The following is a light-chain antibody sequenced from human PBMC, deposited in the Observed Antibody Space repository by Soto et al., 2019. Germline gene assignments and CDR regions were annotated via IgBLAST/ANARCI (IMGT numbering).Light chain of an antibody. CDR3: WSYAGNYTYV. J-gene: IGLJ1*01. CDR2: DVS. V-gene: IGLV2-11*01. CDR1: SSDVGGYIY. Sequence: QSVLTQPRSVSGSPGQSVTISCTGTSSDVGGYIYVSWYQQHPGKAPKLMMFDVSKRPSGVPDRFSGSKSDNTASLTISGLQTEDEADYFCWSYAGNYTYVFGTGTKVTVL.